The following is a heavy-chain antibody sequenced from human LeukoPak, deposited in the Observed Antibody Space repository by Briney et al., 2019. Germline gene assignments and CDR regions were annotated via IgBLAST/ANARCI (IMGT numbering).Heavy chain of an antibody. CDR1: GFTFRNHW. J-gene: IGHJ4*02. D-gene: IGHD3-10*01. V-gene: IGHV3-7*05. Sequence: GGSLRLSCAASGFTFRNHWMGWVRQAPGKGLEWVANIKQDGSEKYYVDSVKGRLTISRDNAKNSLYLQMNSLRAEDTAVYYCARDRVTMVRGVNYYFDYWGQGTLVTVSS. CDR3: ARDRVTMVRGVNYYFDY. CDR2: IKQDGSEK.